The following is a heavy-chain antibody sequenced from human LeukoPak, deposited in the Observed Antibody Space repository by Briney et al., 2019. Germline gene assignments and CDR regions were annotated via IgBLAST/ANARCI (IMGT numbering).Heavy chain of an antibody. V-gene: IGHV4-59*01. J-gene: IGHJ4*02. CDR2: IYYSGST. CDR1: GGSISSYC. CDR3: ARAPYDYVWGSYRLYYFDY. Sequence: PSETLSLTCTVSGGSISSYCWSWIRQPPGKGLEWIGYIYYSGSTNYNPSLKSRVTISVDTSKNQFSLKLSSVTAADTAVYYCARAPYDYVWGSYRLYYFDYWGQGTLVTVSS. D-gene: IGHD3-16*02.